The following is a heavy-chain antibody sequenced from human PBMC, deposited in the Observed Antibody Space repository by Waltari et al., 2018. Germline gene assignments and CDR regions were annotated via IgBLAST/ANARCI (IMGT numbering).Heavy chain of an antibody. V-gene: IGHV4-38-2*02. J-gene: IGHJ4*02. CDR3: AREGGIAVAGTFLRWYFDY. Sequence: QVQLQESGPGLVKPSETLSLTCAVSGYSISSGYYWGWIRQPPGKGLEWIGSIYHSGSTYYNPSLKRRVTISVDTSKNQFSLKLSSVTAADTAVYYCAREGGIAVAGTFLRWYFDYWGQGTLVTVSS. CDR1: GYSISSGYY. D-gene: IGHD6-19*01. CDR2: IYHSGST.